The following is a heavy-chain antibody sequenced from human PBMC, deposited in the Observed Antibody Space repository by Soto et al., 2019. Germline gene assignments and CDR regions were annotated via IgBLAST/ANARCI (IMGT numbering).Heavy chain of an antibody. CDR1: GGTFSSYA. V-gene: IGHV1-69*12. CDR3: ASGRWLGRGYCYYYGMDV. CDR2: IIPIFGTA. D-gene: IGHD6-19*01. J-gene: IGHJ6*02. Sequence: QVQLVQSGAEVKKPGSSVKVSCKASGGTFSSYAISWVRQAPGQGLEWMGGIIPIFGTANYAQKFQGRVTLTADEATSTGYMGLSSLRSEDTAVYYCASGRWLGRGYCYYYGMDVWGQGTTVTVSS.